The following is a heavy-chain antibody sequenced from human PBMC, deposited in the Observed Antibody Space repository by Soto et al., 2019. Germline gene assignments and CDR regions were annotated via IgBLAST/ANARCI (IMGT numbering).Heavy chain of an antibody. J-gene: IGHJ4*02. V-gene: IGHV1-3*01. CDR1: GYTFTSYA. CDR3: ARDSLVGAPDY. CDR2: INAGNGNT. Sequence: ASVKVSCKASGYTFTSYAMPWVRQAPGQRLEWMVCINAGNGNTKYSQKFQGRVTITTDTSASTAYMELSSLRSEDTAVYYCARDSLVGAPDYWGQGTLVTVSS. D-gene: IGHD1-26*01.